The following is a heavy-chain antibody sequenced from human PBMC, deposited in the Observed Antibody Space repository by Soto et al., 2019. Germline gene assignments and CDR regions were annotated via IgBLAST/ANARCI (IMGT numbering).Heavy chain of an antibody. Sequence: GGSLRLSCAASGFTFSSYGMHWVRQAPGKGLEWVAVISYDGSNKYYADSVKGRFTISRDNSKNTLYLQMNSLRAEDTAVYYCARDLYAVTTGFFDYWGQGTLVTVSS. CDR2: ISYDGSNK. D-gene: IGHD4-17*01. CDR3: ARDLYAVTTGFFDY. CDR1: GFTFSSYG. V-gene: IGHV3-30*03. J-gene: IGHJ4*02.